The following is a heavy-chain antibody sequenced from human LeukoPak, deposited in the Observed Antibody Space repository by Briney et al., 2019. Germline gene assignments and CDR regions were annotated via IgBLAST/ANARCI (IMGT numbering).Heavy chain of an antibody. D-gene: IGHD3-10*01. CDR2: ISAYNGNT. J-gene: IGHJ4*02. CDR1: GYTFTSYG. CDR3: ARESLGSPFYGSGTVY. V-gene: IGHV1-18*01. Sequence: GASVKVSCKASGYTFTSYGITWVRQAPGQGLEWMGWISAYNGNTGYAQKFQGRVTMTTDTSTSTAYMELRSPRSDDTAVYYCARESLGSPFYGSGTVYWGQGTLVTVSS.